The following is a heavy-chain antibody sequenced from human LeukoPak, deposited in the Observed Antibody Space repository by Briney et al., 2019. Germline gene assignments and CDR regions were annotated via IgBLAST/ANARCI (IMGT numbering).Heavy chain of an antibody. V-gene: IGHV1-46*01. CDR3: ARHAYSGYDPFDY. J-gene: IGHJ4*02. D-gene: IGHD5-12*01. Sequence: ASVKVSCKASGYIFTGYYMHWVRQAPGQGLEWVGVINCSGGTATYAQKFQGRVTMTRDTSTSTVYMELSSLRSEDTAVYHCARHAYSGYDPFDYWGQGTLVTVSS. CDR2: INCSGGTA. CDR1: GYIFTGYY.